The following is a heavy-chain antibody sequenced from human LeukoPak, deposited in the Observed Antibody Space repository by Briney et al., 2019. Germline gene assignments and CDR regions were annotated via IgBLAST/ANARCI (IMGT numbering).Heavy chain of an antibody. CDR1: GYTFTTYY. J-gene: IGHJ3*02. CDR3: ARVLSTSRRHDAFDI. V-gene: IGHV1-46*01. Sequence: ASVKVSCKSSGYTFTTYYMHWVRQAPGQGLEWMGMINPSGGGTIYAREFQGRVTMTGDMSTSTVYMELSSLRSKDTAVYYCARVLSTSRRHDAFDIWGQGTMVTVSS. CDR2: INPSGGGT. D-gene: IGHD6-6*01.